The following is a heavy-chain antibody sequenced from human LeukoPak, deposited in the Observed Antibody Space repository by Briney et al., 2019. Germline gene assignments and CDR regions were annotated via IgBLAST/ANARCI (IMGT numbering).Heavy chain of an antibody. CDR1: GGSISSYY. CDR2: IYYTGAT. J-gene: IGHJ4*02. D-gene: IGHD6-19*01. V-gene: IGHV4-59*08. Sequence: PSETLSLTCTVSGGSISSYYWTWIRQPPGKGLEWIGYIYYTGATSYNPSLKSRVTISVDTSKNQFSLKVTSVTIADTAVYYCAKYGGSGWVIDNWGQGTLVTVSS. CDR3: AKYGGSGWVIDN.